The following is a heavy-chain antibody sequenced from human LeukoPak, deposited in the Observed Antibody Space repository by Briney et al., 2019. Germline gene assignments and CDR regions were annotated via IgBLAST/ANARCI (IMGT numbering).Heavy chain of an antibody. V-gene: IGHV3-23*01. Sequence: SGGSLRLSCAASGFTISSYGMSWVRQAPGKGLEWVSTISGSSGGGIHYADSVKGRFTISRDNSKNALYLQMNSLRVEDTAVYYCAIDPNWGTHSWGQGVLVTVSS. J-gene: IGHJ4*02. CDR3: AIDPNWGTHS. D-gene: IGHD7-27*01. CDR1: GFTISSYG. CDR2: ISGSSGGGI.